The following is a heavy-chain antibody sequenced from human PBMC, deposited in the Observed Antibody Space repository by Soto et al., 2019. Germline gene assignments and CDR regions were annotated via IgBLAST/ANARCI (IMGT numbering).Heavy chain of an antibody. Sequence: GGSLRLSCAASGFTISGHWMHWVRQVPGKGLVWVSRINSEGSSTSYADSVKGRFIISRDNAKNTLFLQMNSLRAEDTAVYYCARDSVSYGPGVNDYWGQGTLVTVSS. CDR1: GFTISGHW. V-gene: IGHV3-74*01. J-gene: IGHJ4*02. CDR2: INSEGSST. CDR3: ARDSVSYGPGVNDY. D-gene: IGHD5-18*01.